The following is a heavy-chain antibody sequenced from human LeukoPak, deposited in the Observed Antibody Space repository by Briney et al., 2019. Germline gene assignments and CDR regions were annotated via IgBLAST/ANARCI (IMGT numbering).Heavy chain of an antibody. Sequence: PSETLSLTCSVSGDSVTRYYWSWIRQPPGKGLEWIGYVSSDGTTNYTPSLRSRVIMSVDTAKNHISLSLTSLTAADTAIYYCARLDCTGDGCYNQWGQGTLVTVSS. J-gene: IGHJ4*02. D-gene: IGHD2-8*02. V-gene: IGHV4-59*08. CDR1: GDSVTRYY. CDR2: VSSDGTT. CDR3: ARLDCTGDGCYNQ.